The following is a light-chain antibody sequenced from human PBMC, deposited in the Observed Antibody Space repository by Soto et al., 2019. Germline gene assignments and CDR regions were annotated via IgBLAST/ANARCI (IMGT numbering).Light chain of an antibody. CDR2: GAS. CDR1: QSVSSN. Sequence: EIVMTQSPATLSVSPGERATLSCRASQSVSSNLAWYQQKPGQAPRLLIYGASTRATGIPARFSGRGSGTEFTLTISSLESEDFAVYFCQQYNYWPRTFGQGTKLEIK. CDR3: QQYNYWPRT. J-gene: IGKJ2*01. V-gene: IGKV3-15*01.